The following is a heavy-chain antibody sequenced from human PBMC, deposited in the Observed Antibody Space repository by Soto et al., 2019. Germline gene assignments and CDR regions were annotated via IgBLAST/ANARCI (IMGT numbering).Heavy chain of an antibody. V-gene: IGHV1-3*01. D-gene: IGHD3-16*01. CDR1: GYTFTSYA. Sequence: ASVKVSCKASGYTFTSYAMHWVRQAPGQRLEWMGWINAGNGNTKYSQKFQGRVTITRDTSASTSYMELSSLRSEDTAVYYCARGEFLTYDDYWGQGTLVTVSS. J-gene: IGHJ4*02. CDR2: INAGNGNT. CDR3: ARGEFLTYDDY.